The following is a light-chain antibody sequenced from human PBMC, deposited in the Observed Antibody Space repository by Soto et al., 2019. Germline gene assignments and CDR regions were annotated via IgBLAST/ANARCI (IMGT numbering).Light chain of an antibody. J-gene: IGKJ1*01. V-gene: IGKV3-15*01. Sequence: EIVMTQSPATLSVSPGERVTLCFRARQSVVSNLALYQQKPGQAPRLLIYGASTRAGGVPARFSGGGSGAEFTLTITSLQSEDFAVYYCHQYNGWPRTFGQGTKVDIK. CDR3: HQYNGWPRT. CDR1: QSVVSN. CDR2: GAS.